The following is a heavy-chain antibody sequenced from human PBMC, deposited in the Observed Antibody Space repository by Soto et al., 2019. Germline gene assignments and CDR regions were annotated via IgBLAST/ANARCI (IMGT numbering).Heavy chain of an antibody. Sequence: QLQLQESGPGLVKPSETLSLTCTVSGGSISSSAYYWGWIRQPPGKGREWIGNIFYTGSTYYNPSLKSRFIISVDTSKNQFSLKLRSVTAADTAVYYCARISNYYGSGSPRYYFDYWGQGTLVTVSS. CDR1: GGSISSSAYY. CDR3: ARISNYYGSGSPRYYFDY. V-gene: IGHV4-39*01. CDR2: IFYTGST. J-gene: IGHJ4*02. D-gene: IGHD3-10*01.